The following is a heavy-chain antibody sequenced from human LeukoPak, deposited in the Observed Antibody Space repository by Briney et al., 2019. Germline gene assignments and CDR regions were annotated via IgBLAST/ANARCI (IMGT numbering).Heavy chain of an antibody. V-gene: IGHV3-7*01. CDR2: IKQDGSEK. CDR3: AMFLEYSSSGADY. Sequence: GGSLRLSCAASGFTFSSYWMSWVRQAPGQRLEWLANIKQDGSEKYYVDSVKGRFTISRDNAKKSLYLQINSLRAEETAVFYCAMFLEYSSSGADYWGQGTRVTVSS. CDR1: GFTFSSYW. J-gene: IGHJ4*02. D-gene: IGHD6-6*01.